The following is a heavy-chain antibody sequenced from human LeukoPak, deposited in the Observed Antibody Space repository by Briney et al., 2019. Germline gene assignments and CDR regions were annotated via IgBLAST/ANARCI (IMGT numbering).Heavy chain of an antibody. J-gene: IGHJ6*03. D-gene: IGHD6-19*01. CDR2: INSDGSST. V-gene: IGHV3-74*01. Sequence: GGALRLSSAPSLFTFTIYWMHSVRQAPGKGVVWVSRINSDGSSTRYADSVKGRFTISRDNAKNTLSLQMNSLRAEDTAAYYCARDKEQWHYYYDMDVWGKGTTVTVSS. CDR3: ARDKEQWHYYYDMDV. CDR1: LFTFTIYW.